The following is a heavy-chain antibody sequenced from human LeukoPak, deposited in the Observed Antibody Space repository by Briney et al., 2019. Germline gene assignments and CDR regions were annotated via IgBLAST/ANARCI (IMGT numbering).Heavy chain of an antibody. Sequence: SVKVSCKASGGTFSSYTISWVRQAPGQGLEWMGGIIPIFGTANYAQKFQGRVTITADKSTSTSFMELSSLRSEDTAVYYCARDSGSSWGLSGMDVWGKGTTVTVSS. J-gene: IGHJ6*04. CDR1: GGTFSSYT. V-gene: IGHV1-69*06. CDR3: ARDSGSSWGLSGMDV. CDR2: IIPIFGTA. D-gene: IGHD6-13*01.